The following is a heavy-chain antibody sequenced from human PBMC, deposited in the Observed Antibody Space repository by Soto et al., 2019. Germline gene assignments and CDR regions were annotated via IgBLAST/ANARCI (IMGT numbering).Heavy chain of an antibody. CDR1: GGTFSSYT. D-gene: IGHD2-15*01. CDR3: AGRGYCSGGSCYPNYYYMDV. CDR2: IIPILGIA. V-gene: IGHV1-69*02. Sequence: QVQLVQSGAEVKKPGSSVKVSCKASGGTFSSYTISWVRQAPGQGLEWMGRIIPILGIANYAQKFQGRVTITADKSTSTAYMELSSLRSEDTAVYYCAGRGYCSGGSCYPNYYYMDVRGKGTTVTVSS. J-gene: IGHJ6*03.